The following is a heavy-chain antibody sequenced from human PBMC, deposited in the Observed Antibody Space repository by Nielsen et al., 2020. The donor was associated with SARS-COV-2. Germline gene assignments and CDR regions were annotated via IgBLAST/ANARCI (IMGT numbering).Heavy chain of an antibody. CDR2: INWNGGST. J-gene: IGHJ6*03. CDR3: ARNADSSSSVYYYYYMDV. D-gene: IGHD6-6*01. V-gene: IGHV3-20*01. Sequence: WLRQPPGKGLEWVSGINWNGGSTGYADSVKGRFTISRDNAKNSLYLQMNSLRAEDTALYHCARNADSSSSVYYYYYMDVWGKGTTVTVSS.